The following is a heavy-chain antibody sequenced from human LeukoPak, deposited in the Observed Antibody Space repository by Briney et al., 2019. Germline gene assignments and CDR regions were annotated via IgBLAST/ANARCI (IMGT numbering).Heavy chain of an antibody. D-gene: IGHD3-10*01. CDR3: ARTGAMVRGVTYNWFDP. V-gene: IGHV4-4*07. CDR2: IYTSGST. Sequence: SETLSLTCTVSGGSISSYYWSWIRQPAGKGLEWIGRIYTSGSTNYNPSLKSRVTISVDTSKNQFSLKLSSVTAADTAVYYCARTGAMVRGVTYNWFDPWGQGTLVTVSS. CDR1: GGSISSYY. J-gene: IGHJ5*02.